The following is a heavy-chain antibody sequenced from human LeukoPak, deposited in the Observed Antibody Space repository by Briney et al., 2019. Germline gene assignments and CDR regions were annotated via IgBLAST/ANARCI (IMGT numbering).Heavy chain of an antibody. CDR2: IYYSGST. D-gene: IGHD3-22*01. Sequence: SETLSLTCTVSGGSISSYYWSWIRQPPGKGLEWIGYIYYSGSTNYNPSLKSRATISVDTSKNQFSLKLSSVTAADTAVYYCARSAQYYYDSSGSLPGDYWGQGTLVTVSS. CDR1: GGSISSYY. J-gene: IGHJ4*02. V-gene: IGHV4-59*01. CDR3: ARSAQYYYDSSGSLPGDY.